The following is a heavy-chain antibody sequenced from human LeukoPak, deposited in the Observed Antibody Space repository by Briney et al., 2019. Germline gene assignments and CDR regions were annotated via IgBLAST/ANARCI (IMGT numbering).Heavy chain of an antibody. Sequence: GGSLRLSCAASGFTFSLYGMHWVRQAPGKGLEWVAVTSSDGSNNHYADSVRGRFTISRDNSKNTLYLQMNSLRAEDTAVYYCANQQLGPTVTGYYYYGVDVWGQGTTVTVSS. D-gene: IGHD6-13*01. CDR2: TSSDGSNN. J-gene: IGHJ6*02. CDR1: GFTFSLYG. V-gene: IGHV3-30*18. CDR3: ANQQLGPTVTGYYYYGVDV.